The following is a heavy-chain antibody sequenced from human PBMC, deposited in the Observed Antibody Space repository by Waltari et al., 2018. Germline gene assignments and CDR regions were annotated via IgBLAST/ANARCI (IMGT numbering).Heavy chain of an antibody. J-gene: IGHJ4*02. Sequence: QVQLVRAGAEAKTRGSSVTCSCKDSGGTFGSYASAWVRQAPGQGLEWMGGIITIFGTANYAQKFQGRVTITADESPSTAYMELSSLRSEDTAVYYCASPDIEGDCWGQGTLVTVSS. CDR1: GGTFGSYA. D-gene: IGHD2-15*01. V-gene: IGHV1-69*01. CDR2: IITIFGTA. CDR3: ASPDIEGDC.